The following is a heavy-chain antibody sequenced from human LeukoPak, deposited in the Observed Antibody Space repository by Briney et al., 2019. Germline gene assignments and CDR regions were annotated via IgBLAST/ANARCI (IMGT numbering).Heavy chain of an antibody. CDR3: ARDRHPYRPYLHDAFDI. CDR2: ISAYNGNT. D-gene: IGHD1-14*01. V-gene: IGHV1-18*01. CDR1: GYTFTSYG. J-gene: IGHJ3*02. Sequence: ASVKVSCKASGYTFTSYGISWVRQAPGQGLEWMGWISAYNGNTNYAQKLQGRVTMTTDTSTSTAYMELRSLRSDDTAVYYCARDRHPYRPYLHDAFDIWGQGTMVTVSS.